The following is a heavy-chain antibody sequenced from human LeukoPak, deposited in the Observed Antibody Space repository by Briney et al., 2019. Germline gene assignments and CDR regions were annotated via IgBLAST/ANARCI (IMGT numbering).Heavy chain of an antibody. CDR2: IHPGDSVT. V-gene: IGHV5-51*01. Sequence: GESLQIYCKGSGYSFTYYWIGWVRQMPGKGLEWMGIIHPGDSVTRYSPSFQGQVTISADNSIRTAYLQWTSLRASDTAMNYCARVSNLGADGDWFDPWGQGTMVTVSS. J-gene: IGHJ5*02. CDR1: GYSFTYYW. CDR3: ARVSNLGADGDWFDP. D-gene: IGHD6-13*01.